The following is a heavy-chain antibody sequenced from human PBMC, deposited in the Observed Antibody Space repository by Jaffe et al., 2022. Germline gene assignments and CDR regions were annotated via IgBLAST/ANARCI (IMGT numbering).Heavy chain of an antibody. CDR2: ISSSSSTI. V-gene: IGHV3-48*01. D-gene: IGHD3-3*01. CDR3: ARGSALPPGGNDFWSGYIYGNYNWFDP. J-gene: IGHJ5*02. CDR1: GFTFSSYS. Sequence: EVQLVESGGGLVQPGGSLRLSCAASGFTFSSYSMNWVRQAPGKGLEWVSYISSSSSTIYYADSVKGRFTISRDNAKNSLYLQMNSLRAEDTAVYYCARGSALPPGGNDFWSGYIYGNYNWFDPWGQGTLVTVSS.